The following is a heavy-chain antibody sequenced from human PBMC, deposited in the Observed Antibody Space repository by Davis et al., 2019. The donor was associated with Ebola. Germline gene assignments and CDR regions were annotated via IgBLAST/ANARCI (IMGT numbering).Heavy chain of an antibody. CDR1: GGTFSSYA. J-gene: IGHJ6*02. CDR3: ARGRFLDRNGGMDV. D-gene: IGHD3-3*01. V-gene: IGHV1-69*13. CDR2: IIPIFGTA. Sequence: SVKVSCKASGGTFSSYAISWVRQAPGQGLEWMGGIIPIFGTANYAQKFQGRVTITADESTSTAYMELSSLRSEDTAVYYCARGRFLDRNGGMDVWGQGTTVTVSS.